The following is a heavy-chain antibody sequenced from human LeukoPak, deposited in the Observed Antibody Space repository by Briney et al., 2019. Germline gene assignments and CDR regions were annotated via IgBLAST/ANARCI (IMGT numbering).Heavy chain of an antibody. J-gene: IGHJ4*02. CDR2: LYPDGSAT. D-gene: IGHD1-26*01. CDR3: VRQGLQSGTYPAY. CDR1: GYTFNNYW. Sequence: KVGESLKISCKASGYTFNNYWIGWVRQMPGRGLEWMGMLYPDGSATTYHPSFEGRVTISADKSVTTAYLEWNSLKASDTALYYCVRQGLQSGTYPAYWGPGTLVTVSS. V-gene: IGHV5-51*01.